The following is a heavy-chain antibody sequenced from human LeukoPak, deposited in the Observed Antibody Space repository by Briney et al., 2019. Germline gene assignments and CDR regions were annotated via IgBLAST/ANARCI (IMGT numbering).Heavy chain of an antibody. Sequence: GGSLRLSCAASGFTVSSVYMSWVRQAPGKGLEWVSLIYSAGTTYYADSVKGRFIFSRDNSKNTLYLQMNSLRAEDTAVYYCARGQPYYYDSRGYSVPHDWGQGTLVTVSS. V-gene: IGHV3-53*01. CDR1: GFTVSSVY. D-gene: IGHD3-22*01. CDR3: ARGQPYYYDSRGYSVPHD. CDR2: IYSAGTT. J-gene: IGHJ4*02.